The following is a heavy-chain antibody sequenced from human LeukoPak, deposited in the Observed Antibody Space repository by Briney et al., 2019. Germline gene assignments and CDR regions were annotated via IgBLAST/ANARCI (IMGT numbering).Heavy chain of an antibody. V-gene: IGHV1-24*01. CDR3: AKDPAGSDDDWEFNDY. CDR2: FDPEDGEA. D-gene: IGHD3-16*01. J-gene: IGHJ4*02. Sequence: ASVKVSCKVSGYTLTELSIHWVRQAPGKGPECMGGFDPEDGEAIYAQKFQGRVTMTEDTSTDTAYMELSSLRSEDTAVYYCAKDPAGSDDDWEFNDYWGQGTLVTVSS. CDR1: GYTLTELS.